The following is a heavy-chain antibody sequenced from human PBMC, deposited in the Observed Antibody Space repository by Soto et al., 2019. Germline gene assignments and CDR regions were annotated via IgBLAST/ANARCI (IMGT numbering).Heavy chain of an antibody. CDR3: ARAAALEWPGMDV. CDR1: GYSFTSYW. D-gene: IGHD3-3*01. V-gene: IGHV5-51*01. Sequence: GESLKISCKGSGYSFTSYWIGWVRQMPGKGLEWMGIIYPGDSDTRYSPSFQGQVTISADKPISTAYLQWSSLKASDTAMYYCARAAALEWPGMDVWGQGTTVTVS. J-gene: IGHJ6*02. CDR2: IYPGDSDT.